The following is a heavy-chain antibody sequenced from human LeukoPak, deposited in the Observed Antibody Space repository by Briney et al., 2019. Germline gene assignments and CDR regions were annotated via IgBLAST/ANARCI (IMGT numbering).Heavy chain of an antibody. CDR3: ASPGASDY. CDR1: GFTFSDYY. J-gene: IGHJ4*02. Sequence: GGXXXLSCAASGFTFSDYYMSWIRQAPGKGLEWVSYISSSGSTIYYADSVKGGFKIYRENENNSLYLQMDSLRAEDTAVYYCASPGASDYWGQGTLVTVSS. V-gene: IGHV3-11*04. D-gene: IGHD1-26*01. CDR2: ISSSGSTI.